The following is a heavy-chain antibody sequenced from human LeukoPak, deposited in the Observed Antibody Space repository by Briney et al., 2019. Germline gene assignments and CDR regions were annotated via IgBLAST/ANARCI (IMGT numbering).Heavy chain of an antibody. D-gene: IGHD3-3*01. Sequence: ASVKVSCKASGYTFTSYDINWVRQATGQGLEWMGWMNPNSGNTGYAQKFQGRVTMTRNTSISTAYMELSSLRSEDTAVYYCARGLLTIRSRYYYMDVWGKGTTATVSS. CDR2: MNPNSGNT. CDR3: ARGLLTIRSRYYYMDV. V-gene: IGHV1-8*01. J-gene: IGHJ6*03. CDR1: GYTFTSYD.